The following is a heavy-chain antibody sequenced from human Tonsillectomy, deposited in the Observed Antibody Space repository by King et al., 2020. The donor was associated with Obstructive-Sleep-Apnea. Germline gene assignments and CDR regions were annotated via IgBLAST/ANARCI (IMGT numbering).Heavy chain of an antibody. Sequence: VQLVESGGGVVQPGRYLRLSCAASGFTFSSYGMHWGRQAPGTGLEWGAVISYDGSNKYYADSVKGRFTISRDNSKNRLYLQMNSLRAEDTAVYYCAKDLLRIAAAGTGDDYWGQGTLVTVSS. CDR3: AKDLLRIAAAGTGDDY. V-gene: IGHV3-30*18. J-gene: IGHJ4*02. D-gene: IGHD6-13*01. CDR2: ISYDGSNK. CDR1: GFTFSSYG.